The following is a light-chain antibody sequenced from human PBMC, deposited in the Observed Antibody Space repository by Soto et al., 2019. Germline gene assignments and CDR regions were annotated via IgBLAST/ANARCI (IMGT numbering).Light chain of an antibody. V-gene: IGKV1-9*01. CDR2: AIS. CDR1: QDISSY. CDR3: QQLNNYPLT. J-gene: IGKJ4*01. Sequence: IQLTQSPSSLSASVGDRVTITCRASQDISSYLAWYQQKPGKAPKLLIHAISRLQSGVPSRFSGSGSGTDFTLAINSLQPEDFATYYCQQLNNYPLTSGGGTKVEIK.